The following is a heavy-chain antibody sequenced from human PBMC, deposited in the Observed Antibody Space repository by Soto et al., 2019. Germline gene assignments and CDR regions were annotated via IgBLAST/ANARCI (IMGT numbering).Heavy chain of an antibody. CDR1: GGTFSSYA. CDR3: ARVGVGAATTGLFDY. CDR2: IIPIFGTA. Sequence: QVQLVQSGAEVKKPGSSVKVSCKASGGTFSSYAISWVLQAPGQGLEWMGGIIPIFGTANYAQKFQGRVTSTADESTSTAYMELSSLRSEDTAVYYCARVGVGAATTGLFDYCGQGPLVTVSS. D-gene: IGHD1-26*01. V-gene: IGHV1-69*01. J-gene: IGHJ4*02.